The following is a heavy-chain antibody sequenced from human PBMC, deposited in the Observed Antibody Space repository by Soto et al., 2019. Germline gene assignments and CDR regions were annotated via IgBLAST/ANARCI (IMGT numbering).Heavy chain of an antibody. CDR1: GASISRGDTDC. Sequence: QVQLQESGPGLVRPSQTLSLTCSVSGASISRGDTDCWNWVRQHPVKGLEWVGYIYYSGRIYYNPSLESRVTISVDTSKNQFSLKLTSVTAADTAVYYCAHSLRSFYYFGLDVWGQGTTVTVSS. CDR3: AHSLRSFYYFGLDV. V-gene: IGHV4-31*03. J-gene: IGHJ6*02. D-gene: IGHD3-10*01. CDR2: IYYSGRI.